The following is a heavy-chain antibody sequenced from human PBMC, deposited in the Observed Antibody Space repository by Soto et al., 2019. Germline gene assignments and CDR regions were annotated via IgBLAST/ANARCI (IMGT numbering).Heavy chain of an antibody. D-gene: IGHD6-19*01. CDR3: ARASGWSELIAFDI. V-gene: IGHV4-59*08. J-gene: IGHJ3*02. CDR2: IYYSGST. Sequence: SETLSLTCTVSGGSISSYYWSWIRQPPGKGLEWIGYIYYSGSTNYNPSLKSRVTISVDTSKNQFSLKLSSVTAADTAVYYCARASGWSELIAFDIWGQGTMVTVSS. CDR1: GGSISSYY.